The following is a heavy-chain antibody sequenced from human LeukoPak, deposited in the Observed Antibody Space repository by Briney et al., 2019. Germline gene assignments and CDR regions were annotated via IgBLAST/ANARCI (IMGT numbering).Heavy chain of an antibody. CDR3: ARGYSSGWSYFDY. CDR1: GFTFSNYA. D-gene: IGHD6-19*01. V-gene: IGHV3-53*01. Sequence: GGSLRLSCAASGFTFSNYAMHWVRQAPGKGLEWVSVIYSGGSTYYADSVKGRFTISRDNSKNTLYLQMNSLRAEDTAVYYCARGYSSGWSYFDYWGQGTLVTVSS. J-gene: IGHJ4*02. CDR2: IYSGGST.